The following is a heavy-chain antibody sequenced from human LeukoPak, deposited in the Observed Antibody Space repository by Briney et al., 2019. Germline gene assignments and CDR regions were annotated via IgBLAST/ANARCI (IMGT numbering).Heavy chain of an antibody. CDR2: IYYSGST. CDR3: ARDLPDCSSTSCYKDPVWFDP. Sequence: SETLSLTCTVSGGSISSSSYYWGWIRQPPGKGLEWIGSIYYSGSTYYNPSLKSRVTISVDTSKNQFSLKLSSVTAADTAVYYCARDLPDCSSTSCYKDPVWFDPWGQGTLVTVSS. CDR1: GGSISSSSYY. D-gene: IGHD2-2*02. V-gene: IGHV4-39*07. J-gene: IGHJ5*02.